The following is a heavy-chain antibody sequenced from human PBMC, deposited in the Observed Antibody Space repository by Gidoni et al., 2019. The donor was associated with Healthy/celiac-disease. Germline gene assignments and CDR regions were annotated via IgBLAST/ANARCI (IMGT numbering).Heavy chain of an antibody. D-gene: IGHD2-2*02. CDR1: GFTFSSYR. CDR3: ARDHCSSTSCYSYWYFDL. J-gene: IGHJ2*01. V-gene: IGHV3-21*01. Sequence: EVQLVESGGGLVKPGGSLRLSCAASGFTFSSYRRNWVRQAPGKGLEWVSSISSSSSYIYYADSVKGRFTISRDNAKNSLYLQMNSLRAEDTAVYYCARDHCSSTSCYSYWYFDLWGRGTLVTVSS. CDR2: ISSSSSYI.